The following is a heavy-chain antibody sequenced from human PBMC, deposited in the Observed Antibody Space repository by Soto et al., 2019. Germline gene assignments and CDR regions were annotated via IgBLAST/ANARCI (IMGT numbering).Heavy chain of an antibody. D-gene: IGHD2-15*01. CDR3: AKDRCGGGSFYCDY. Sequence: WGSLRLSCAASGFTFSSYGMHWFRQAPGKGLEWVAVISYDGSNKYYADSVKGRFTISRDNSKNTLYLQMNSLRAEDTAVYYYAKDRCGGGSFYCDYWGQGNLVTVSS. CDR1: GFTFSSYG. CDR2: ISYDGSNK. J-gene: IGHJ4*02. V-gene: IGHV3-30*18.